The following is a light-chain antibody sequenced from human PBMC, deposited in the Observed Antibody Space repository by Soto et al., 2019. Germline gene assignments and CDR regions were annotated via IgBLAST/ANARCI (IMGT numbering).Light chain of an antibody. Sequence: AIQLTQSPSFLSASVGDRVTITCRASQGISSALAWYQQKPGKAPKLLIYDASSLESGVPSRFSGSGSGTDFTLTISSLQPEDFATYYCQQFNSYPLFTFGPGTKVDIK. CDR1: QGISSA. CDR2: DAS. CDR3: QQFNSYPLFT. J-gene: IGKJ3*01. V-gene: IGKV1-13*02.